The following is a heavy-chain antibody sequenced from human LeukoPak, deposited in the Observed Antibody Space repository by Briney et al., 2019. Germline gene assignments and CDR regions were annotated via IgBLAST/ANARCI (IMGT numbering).Heavy chain of an antibody. V-gene: IGHV3-21*01. Sequence: PGGSLRPSCAASGFTFTSYNMNWVRQAPGKGLEWVSSISTSSSYIYYADSVKGRFTISRDNAKNSLYLQMNSLRAEDTAVYYCARGRWSFDYWGQGTLVTVSS. D-gene: IGHD5-24*01. J-gene: IGHJ4*02. CDR3: ARGRWSFDY. CDR1: GFTFTSYN. CDR2: ISTSSSYI.